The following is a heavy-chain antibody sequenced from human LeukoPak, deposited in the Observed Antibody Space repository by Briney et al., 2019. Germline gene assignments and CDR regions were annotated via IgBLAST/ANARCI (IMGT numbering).Heavy chain of an antibody. Sequence: GGSLRLSCAASGFTFSSYAMSWVRQAPGKGLEWVSLIYVSGDTYYTDSVKGRFTISRDTSENTLYLQMNSLRVEDTAVYYCARDRLQYFDYWGQGTLVTVSS. CDR3: ARDRLQYFDY. CDR1: GFTFSSYA. V-gene: IGHV3-53*01. CDR2: IYVSGDT. D-gene: IGHD3-16*01. J-gene: IGHJ4*02.